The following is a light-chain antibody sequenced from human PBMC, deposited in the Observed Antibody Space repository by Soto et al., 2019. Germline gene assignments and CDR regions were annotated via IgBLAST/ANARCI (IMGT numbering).Light chain of an antibody. CDR3: PQYGSPPWT. CDR2: DAS. Sequence: EIRLTQSPATLSLSPGERATLSCRASQSISSFLTWYQHKPGQAPRLLIYDASKRATGIPARFSGSGSGTDFTLTISSLEPEDFAVYYCPQYGSPPWTFGQGSMVDVK. J-gene: IGKJ1*01. V-gene: IGKV3-11*01. CDR1: QSISSF.